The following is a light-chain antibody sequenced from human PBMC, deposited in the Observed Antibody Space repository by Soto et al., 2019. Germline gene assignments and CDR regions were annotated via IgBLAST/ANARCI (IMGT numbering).Light chain of an antibody. J-gene: IGKJ2*01. CDR2: KAS. Sequence: DLHLTQSPSTLSASVGDRVTITCRASQSISSWLAWYQQKPGKAPKLLIYKASSLVSGVPSRFSGSGSGTEVTLTISSLQPDDFAIYYCQQYNSYSYTFGQGTKLEIK. V-gene: IGKV1-5*03. CDR1: QSISSW. CDR3: QQYNSYSYT.